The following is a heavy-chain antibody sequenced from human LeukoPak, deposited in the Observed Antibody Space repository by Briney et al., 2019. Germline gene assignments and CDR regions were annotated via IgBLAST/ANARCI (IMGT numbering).Heavy chain of an antibody. V-gene: IGHV1-2*02. Sequence: ASVKVSCKASGYTFSSYDINWVRQATGQGLEWLGWMNPNSGGTNYAQKFQGRVTMTRDTSISTAYMELSRLRSDDTAVYYCARGYSGYSISIAVANWGQGTLVTVSS. J-gene: IGHJ4*02. D-gene: IGHD5-12*01. CDR3: ARGYSGYSISIAVAN. CDR1: GYTFSSYD. CDR2: MNPNSGGT.